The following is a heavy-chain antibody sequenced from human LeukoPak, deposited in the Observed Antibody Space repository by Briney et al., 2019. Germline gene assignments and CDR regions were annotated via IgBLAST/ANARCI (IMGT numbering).Heavy chain of an antibody. J-gene: IGHJ4*02. CDR2: IYYSGST. Sequence: SETLSLTCTVSGGSISSYYWSWIRQPPGKGLEWIGYIYYSGSTNYNPSLKSRVTISVDTSKNQFSLKLSSVTAADTAVYYCARLMVRGVIIQGFDYWGRGTLVTVSS. D-gene: IGHD3-10*01. CDR1: GGSISSYY. V-gene: IGHV4-59*08. CDR3: ARLMVRGVIIQGFDY.